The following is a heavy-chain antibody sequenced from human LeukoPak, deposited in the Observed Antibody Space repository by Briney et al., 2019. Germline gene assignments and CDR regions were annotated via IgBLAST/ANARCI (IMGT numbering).Heavy chain of an antibody. J-gene: IGHJ4*02. Sequence: GGSLRLFCATSGFTFSSYGMHWVRQAPGKGLEWVALISYDGSDKYYADSVKGRFTISRDNSKNTLYLQMNSLRAEDTAVYYCAKGSRDILTGYSPYYFDYWGQGTLVTVSS. D-gene: IGHD3-9*01. CDR1: GFTFSSYG. CDR3: AKGSRDILTGYSPYYFDY. CDR2: ISYDGSDK. V-gene: IGHV3-30*18.